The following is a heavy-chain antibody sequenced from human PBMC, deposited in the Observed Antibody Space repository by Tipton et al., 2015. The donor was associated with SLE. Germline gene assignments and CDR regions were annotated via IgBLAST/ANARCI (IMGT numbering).Heavy chain of an antibody. V-gene: IGHV4-59*01. CDR2: IYYSGST. CDR1: GGSISSYY. D-gene: IGHD5-12*01. CDR3: ARGVGYEDL. Sequence: LRLSCTVSGGSISSYYWSWIRQPPGKGLEWIGYIYYSGSTNYNPSLKSRVTISVDTSKNQFSLKLNSVTAADTAVCYCARGVGYEDLWGQGTLVTVSA. J-gene: IGHJ5*02.